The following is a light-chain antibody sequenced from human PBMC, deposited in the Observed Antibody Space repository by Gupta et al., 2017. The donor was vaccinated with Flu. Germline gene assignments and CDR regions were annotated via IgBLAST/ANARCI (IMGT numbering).Light chain of an antibody. Sequence: SYELTQPPPVSVSPGQTARITCSGDALPKQYAYWYQQKAGQAPVLVIYKDSERPSAIPERFSGSSSGTTVTLTISGVQAEDEADYYCQSADSSGTYVFGTGTKVTVL. J-gene: IGLJ1*01. CDR1: ALPKQY. CDR3: QSADSSGTYV. CDR2: KDS. V-gene: IGLV3-25*02.